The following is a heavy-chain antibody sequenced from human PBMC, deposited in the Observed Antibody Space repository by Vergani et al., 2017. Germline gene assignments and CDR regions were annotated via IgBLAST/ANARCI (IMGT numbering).Heavy chain of an antibody. CDR3: ASRYYYGSGSYYPFDY. CDR2: IIPILGIA. J-gene: IGHJ4*02. Sequence: QVQLVQSGAEVKKPGPPVKFSCKASGGPFTSYPISWVRQAPGQGLEWMGRIIPILGIANYAQKFQGRVTITADKSTSTAYMELSSLRSEETAVYYCASRYYYGSGSYYPFDYWGQGTLVTVSS. V-gene: IGHV1-69*02. CDR1: GGPFTSYP. D-gene: IGHD3-10*01.